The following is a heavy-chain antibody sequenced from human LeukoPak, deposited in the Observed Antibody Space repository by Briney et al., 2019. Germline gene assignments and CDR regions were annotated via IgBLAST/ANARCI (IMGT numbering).Heavy chain of an antibody. CDR2: INHSGST. CDR1: GGSISSSNW. D-gene: IGHD3-22*01. V-gene: IGHV4-4*02. J-gene: IGHJ3*02. Sequence: SETLSLTCAVSGGSISSSNWWSWVRQPPGKGLEWIGEINHSGSTNYNPSLKSRVTISVDTSKNQFSLKLSSVTAADTAVYYCARYSVVVDAFDIWGQGTMVTVSS. CDR3: ARYSVVVDAFDI.